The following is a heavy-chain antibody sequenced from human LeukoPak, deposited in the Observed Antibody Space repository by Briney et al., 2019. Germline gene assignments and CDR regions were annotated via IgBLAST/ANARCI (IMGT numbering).Heavy chain of an antibody. D-gene: IGHD1-26*01. Sequence: ASVKVSCKPSGYTFSSYGITWVRQAPGQGLEWMGWISAYNGNTNYAQKLQGRVTMTTDTSTSTAYMELRSLRSKDTAVYFCAIRGPAGIDYWGQGTLVTVSS. CDR2: ISAYNGNT. V-gene: IGHV1-18*01. CDR1: GYTFSSYG. J-gene: IGHJ4*02. CDR3: AIRGPAGIDY.